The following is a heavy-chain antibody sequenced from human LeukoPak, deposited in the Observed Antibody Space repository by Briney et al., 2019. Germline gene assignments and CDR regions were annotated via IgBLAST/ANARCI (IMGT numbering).Heavy chain of an antibody. CDR3: ARSTVFCGGDFYLCY. J-gene: IGHJ4*02. D-gene: IGHD2-21*02. V-gene: IGHV1-2*04. CDR1: GYTFTGYY. Sequence: ASVTVSCKTSGYTFTGYYMHWVRQAPGQGLEWMGWINPNSGGTNYAQKFNGWVTMTRDTSISTAYMELSRLRSDDTAVYYCARSTVFCGGDFYLCYWGQGTLVTVSS. CDR2: INPNSGGT.